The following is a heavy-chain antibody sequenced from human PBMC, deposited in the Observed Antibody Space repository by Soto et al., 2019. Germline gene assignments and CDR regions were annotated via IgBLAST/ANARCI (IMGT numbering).Heavy chain of an antibody. CDR3: ARSLSLKAGSWYYPDY. V-gene: IGHV1-18*01. Sequence: ASVKVSCKASGYTFTSYGISWVRQAPGPGLEWMGWISAYNGNTNYAQKLQGRVTMTTDTSTSTAYMELRSLRSDDTAVYYCARSLSLKAGSWYYPDYWGQGTLVTVSS. CDR1: GYTFTSYG. J-gene: IGHJ4*02. D-gene: IGHD6-13*01. CDR2: ISAYNGNT.